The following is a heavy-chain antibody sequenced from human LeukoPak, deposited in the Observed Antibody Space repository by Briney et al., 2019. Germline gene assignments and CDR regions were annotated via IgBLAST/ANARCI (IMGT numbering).Heavy chain of an antibody. CDR2: IYHSGST. CDR3: ARGSYSSTPQRAFDI. CDR1: GGSISSGGYY. J-gene: IGHJ3*02. Sequence: SQTLSLTCSVSGGSISSGGYYWSWIRQPPGKGLEWIGYIYHSGSTYYNPSLKSRVTISVDRSKNQFSLKLSSVTAADTAVYYCARGSYSSTPQRAFDIWGQGTMVTVSS. D-gene: IGHD6-13*01. V-gene: IGHV4-30-2*01.